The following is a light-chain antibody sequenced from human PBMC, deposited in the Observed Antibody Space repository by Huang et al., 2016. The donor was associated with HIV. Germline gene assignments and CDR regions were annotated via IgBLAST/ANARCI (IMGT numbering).Light chain of an antibody. CDR2: AES. CDR1: QSISSY. CDR3: QQIYSTSIT. J-gene: IGKJ5*01. V-gene: IGKV1-39*01. Sequence: DIQMTQTPSSLSASVGDRVTITCRARQSISSYVNLYQQRPGKAPSLLIYAESSLQSGVPSRFSCSGSVTDFTLTISSLQPEYFATYYCQQIYSTSITFGQGTRLEIK.